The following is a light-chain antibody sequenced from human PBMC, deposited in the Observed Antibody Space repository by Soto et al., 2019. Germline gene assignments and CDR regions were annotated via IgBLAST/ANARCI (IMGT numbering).Light chain of an antibody. CDR1: QSVSIN. CDR3: QQRSSWPFT. J-gene: IGKJ4*01. Sequence: EIVLTQSPATLSLSPGERATRSCRASQSVSINLAWYQQKPGQAPRLLIYDASNRVIGIPARFSGSGSGTDFSLTISSLEPEDFAVYYCQQRSSWPFTFGGGTKVEIK. CDR2: DAS. V-gene: IGKV3-11*01.